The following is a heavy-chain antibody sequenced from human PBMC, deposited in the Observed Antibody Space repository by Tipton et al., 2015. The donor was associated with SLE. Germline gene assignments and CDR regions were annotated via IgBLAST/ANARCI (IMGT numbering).Heavy chain of an antibody. CDR3: ASNSGSHGGFDY. V-gene: IGHV4-59*01. Sequence: TLSLTCTVSGGSISSYYWSWIRQPPGKGLEWIGYIYYSGSTNYNPPLKSRVTISVDTSKNQFSLKLSSVTAADTAVYYCASNSGSHGGFDYWGQGTLVTVSS. D-gene: IGHD1-26*01. CDR1: GGSISSYY. CDR2: IYYSGST. J-gene: IGHJ4*02.